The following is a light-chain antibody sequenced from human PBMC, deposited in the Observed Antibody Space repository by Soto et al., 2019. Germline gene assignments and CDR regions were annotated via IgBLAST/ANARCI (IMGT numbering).Light chain of an antibody. Sequence: EVVMTQSPATLSVSPGDRATLSCRASQRLIGNLAWYQHIPGQSPRLLIYEASTRATGVPARFSGSGSGTDFTLTITRLEPEDSAVYFCQQYTGPPTTFGQGTRLENK. CDR2: EAS. V-gene: IGKV3-15*01. CDR1: QRLIGN. J-gene: IGKJ5*01. CDR3: QQYTGPPTT.